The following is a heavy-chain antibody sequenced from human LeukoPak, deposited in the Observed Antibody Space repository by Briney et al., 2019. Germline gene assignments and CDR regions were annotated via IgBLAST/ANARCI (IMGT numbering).Heavy chain of an antibody. CDR2: INHSGST. CDR3: ASSSGDSSGYHKSYYFDY. D-gene: IGHD3-22*01. Sequence: SETLSLTCAVCGGSFSVYYWSWIRQPPGKGLEWIGEINHSGSTNYNPSLKSRVTISVDTSKNQFSLKLSSVTAADTAVYYCASSSGDSSGYHKSYYFDYWGQGTLVTVSS. J-gene: IGHJ4*02. V-gene: IGHV4-34*01. CDR1: GGSFSVYY.